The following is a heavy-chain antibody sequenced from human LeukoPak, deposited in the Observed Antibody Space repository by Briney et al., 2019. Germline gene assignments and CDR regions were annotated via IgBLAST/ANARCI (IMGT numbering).Heavy chain of an antibody. J-gene: IGHJ4*02. CDR1: GYTFTGYY. CDR3: ARDLTQSGIAASPPHY. D-gene: IGHD6-13*01. V-gene: IGHV1-2*02. CDR2: INPNSGGT. Sequence: AASVKVSCKASGYTFTGYYMHWVRQAPGQGLEWMGWINPNSGGTNYAQKFQGRVTMTRDTSISTAYMELSRLRSDDTAVYYCARDLTQSGIAASPPHYWGQGTLVTVSS.